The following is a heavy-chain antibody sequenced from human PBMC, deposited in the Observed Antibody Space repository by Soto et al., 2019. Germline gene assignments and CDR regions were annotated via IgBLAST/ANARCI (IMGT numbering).Heavy chain of an antibody. V-gene: IGHV3-30*18. J-gene: IGHJ6*02. CDR1: GFTCSSYG. Sequence: QVQLVESGGGVVQPGRSLRLYCAASGFTCSSYGMHCVSQDPGKWMEWVAVISHDGSNKYFADTVKSRFTISRENSKNTLYLKMKSLRADDTAVYYCAKHLLAVAGYLHVMDVWGQGTTVTFSS. CDR2: ISHDGSNK. D-gene: IGHD6-19*01. CDR3: AKHLLAVAGYLHVMDV.